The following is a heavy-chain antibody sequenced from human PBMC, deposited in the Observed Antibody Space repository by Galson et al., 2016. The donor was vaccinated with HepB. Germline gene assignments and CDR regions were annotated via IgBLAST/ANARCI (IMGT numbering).Heavy chain of an antibody. CDR1: RFIFSDFA. CDR2: ISYDGSNE. Sequence: SLRLSCAASRFIFSDFAMHWVRQAPGKGLQWLAVISYDGSNEYYADSVKGRFTISRDNSKNTLYLQMNSLSAEDTAVYYCARDLNVAAAEPFDLWGQGTLVTVSS. D-gene: IGHD2-15*01. V-gene: IGHV3-30*04. CDR3: ARDLNVAAAEPFDL. J-gene: IGHJ4*02.